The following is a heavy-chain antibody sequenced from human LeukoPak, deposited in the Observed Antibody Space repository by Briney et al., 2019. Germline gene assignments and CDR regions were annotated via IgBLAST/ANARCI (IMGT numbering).Heavy chain of an antibody. J-gene: IGHJ2*01. CDR1: GGSISSYY. V-gene: IGHV4-4*09. CDR3: ARRGTIFGPESL. D-gene: IGHD3-3*01. CDR2: TYTTRTTDYTTGSP. Sequence: SETLSLTCTVSGGSISSYYWSWIRQPPGKGLEWIGYTYTTRTTDYTTGSPDYNPPLKSRVYISVDTSKSRLSLNLNSVTAADTAVYSCARRGTIFGPESLWGRGTLVTVSS.